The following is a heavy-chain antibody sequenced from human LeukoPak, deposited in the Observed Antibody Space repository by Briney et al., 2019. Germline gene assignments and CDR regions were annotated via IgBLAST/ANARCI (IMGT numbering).Heavy chain of an antibody. V-gene: IGHV4-59*08. CDR1: GGSFSGYY. CDR3: ARHEGFGNYNDYYYDIDV. D-gene: IGHD4-11*01. J-gene: IGHJ6*02. CDR2: VYDTGST. Sequence: SETLSLTCAVYGGSFSGYYWSWIRQPPGKGPEWIGYVYDTGSTNYNASLKSRVTISVDTSKNQFSLKLSSVTAADTAVYYCARHEGFGNYNDYYYDIDVWGQGTTVTVSS.